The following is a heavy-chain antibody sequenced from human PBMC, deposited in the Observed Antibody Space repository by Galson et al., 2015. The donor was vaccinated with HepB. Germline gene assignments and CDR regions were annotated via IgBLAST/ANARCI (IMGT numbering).Heavy chain of an antibody. Sequence: SLRLSCATAGFTFGDYAMSWFRQAPGKGLEWVGFIRHKGYGGTAEYAASVKARFSISRADSESIAYLHMDSLKTDDTAVYYCTRESGGDSDYWGQGTLVTVSS. J-gene: IGHJ4*02. CDR2: IRHKGYGGTA. V-gene: IGHV3-49*03. CDR3: TRESGGDSDY. D-gene: IGHD2-21*01. CDR1: GFTFGDYA.